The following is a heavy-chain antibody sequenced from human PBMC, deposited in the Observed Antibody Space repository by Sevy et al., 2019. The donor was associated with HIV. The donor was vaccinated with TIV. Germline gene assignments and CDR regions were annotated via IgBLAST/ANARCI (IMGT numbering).Heavy chain of an antibody. V-gene: IGHV3-30*18. Sequence: GGSLRLSCAASGFTFSSYGMHWVRQAPGKGLEWVAVISYDGSNKYYADSVKGRFTISRDSSKNTLYLQMNSLTTEDTAVYYCAKDNGDYKYAPGRDWGQGTMVTVSS. J-gene: IGHJ3*01. CDR1: GFTFSSYG. CDR2: ISYDGSNK. CDR3: AKDNGDYKYAPGRD. D-gene: IGHD4-4*01.